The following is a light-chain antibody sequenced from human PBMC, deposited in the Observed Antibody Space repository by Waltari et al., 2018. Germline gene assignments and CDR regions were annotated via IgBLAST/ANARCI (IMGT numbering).Light chain of an antibody. Sequence: QSVLTQPPSTSGTPGQRVIISCSGSSSNIGGNVVNWYQQIPRTAPKLLIYSSDERPSGVPERFSGAKSGTSASLAISGLQSEDEADYYCVAWDDSLTGYVFGTGTKVTVL. CDR1: SSNIGGNV. CDR2: SSD. V-gene: IGLV1-44*01. J-gene: IGLJ1*01. CDR3: VAWDDSLTGYV.